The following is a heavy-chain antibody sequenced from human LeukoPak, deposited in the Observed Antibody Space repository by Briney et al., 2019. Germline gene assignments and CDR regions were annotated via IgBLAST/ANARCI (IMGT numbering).Heavy chain of an antibody. D-gene: IGHD6-13*01. CDR3: ARTRYSSTAGGDY. Sequence: ASVKVSCKTSGYTFTRYAIHWVRQAPGQRLEWMGWINTGNGNTKYSEKLQGRVTMTRDTSISTAYMELSRLRSDDTAVYYCARTRYSSTAGGDYWGQGTLVTVSS. CDR1: GYTFTRYA. V-gene: IGHV1-3*04. J-gene: IGHJ4*02. CDR2: INTGNGNT.